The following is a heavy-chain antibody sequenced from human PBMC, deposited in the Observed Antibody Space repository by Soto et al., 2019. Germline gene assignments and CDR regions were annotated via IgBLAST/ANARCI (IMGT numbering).Heavy chain of an antibody. D-gene: IGHD4-17*01. CDR3: ARVPSYGDHPDNWFDP. V-gene: IGHV3-21*01. Sequence: PGGSLRLSCAASGFTFSSYSMNWVRQAPGKGLEWVSSISSSSSYIYYADSVKGRFTISRDNAKNSLYLQMNSLRAEDTAVYYCARVPSYGDHPDNWFDPWGQGTLVTVSS. J-gene: IGHJ5*02. CDR1: GFTFSSYS. CDR2: ISSSSSYI.